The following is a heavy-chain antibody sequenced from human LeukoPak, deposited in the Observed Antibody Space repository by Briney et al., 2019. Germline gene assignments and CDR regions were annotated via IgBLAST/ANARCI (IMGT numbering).Heavy chain of an antibody. V-gene: IGHV1-69*13. D-gene: IGHD2-8*01. CDR3: ARALMVYATTFDY. J-gene: IGHJ4*02. Sequence: ASVKVPCKASGGTFSSYAISWVRQAPGQGLEWMGGIIPIFGTANYAQKFQGRVTITADESTSTAYMELSSLRSEDTAVCYCARALMVYATTFDYWGQGTLVTVSS. CDR2: IIPIFGTA. CDR1: GGTFSSYA.